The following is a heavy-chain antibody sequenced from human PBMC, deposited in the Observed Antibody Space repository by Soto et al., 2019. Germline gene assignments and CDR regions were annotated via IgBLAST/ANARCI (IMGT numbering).Heavy chain of an antibody. J-gene: IGHJ6*02. CDR1: ACSIRSYY. CDR3: ARISSVDPYGYVNGGLDV. CDR2: FYHSGNS. Sequence: LXLTCSVSACSIRSYYWSWIRQSPEKGLEWIGYFYHSGNSNYNPSLKSRVTISVDTSKNQLSLSLRSVTAADTAVYFCARISSVDPYGYVNGGLDVWGQGTTVTVSS. D-gene: IGHD5-18*01. V-gene: IGHV4-59*01.